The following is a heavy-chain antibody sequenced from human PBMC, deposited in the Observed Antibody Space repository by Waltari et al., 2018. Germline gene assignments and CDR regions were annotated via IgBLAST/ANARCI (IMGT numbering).Heavy chain of an antibody. CDR1: GFIFHPFD. V-gene: IGHV3-21*01. CDR3: ARDEGGQYQGDFDY. Sequence: EVQLVESGGGLVKPGGSLRLSCTASGFIFHPFDMNWVRQAPGKGLEWVSSISSRSTYIYYADSVKGRFTISRDNARSSLFLQMNSLRAEDTAVYYCARDEGGQYQGDFDYWGQGTLVSVSS. D-gene: IGHD3-16*01. CDR2: ISSRSTYI. J-gene: IGHJ4*02.